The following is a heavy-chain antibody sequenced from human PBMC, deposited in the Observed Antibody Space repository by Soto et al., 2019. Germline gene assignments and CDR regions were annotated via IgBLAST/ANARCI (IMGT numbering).Heavy chain of an antibody. V-gene: IGHV4-59*01. Sequence: PSETLSLTCTVSGGSISSYYWSWIRQPPGKGLEWIGYIYYSGSTNYNPSLKSRVTISVDTSKNQFSLKLSSVTAADTAVYYCARGPPGYDILTGYYWFDPWGQGTLVTVSS. CDR1: GGSISSYY. CDR2: IYYSGST. J-gene: IGHJ5*02. D-gene: IGHD3-9*01. CDR3: ARGPPGYDILTGYYWFDP.